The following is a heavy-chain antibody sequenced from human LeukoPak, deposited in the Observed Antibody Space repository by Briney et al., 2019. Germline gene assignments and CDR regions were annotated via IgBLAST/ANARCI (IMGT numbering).Heavy chain of an antibody. J-gene: IGHJ3*02. CDR2: IKQDVSEK. CDR3: ARHGGAFDI. V-gene: IGHV3-7*01. Sequence: PGGSLRLSCAASGFTFSTYWMSWARQAPGKGPEWVAYIKQDVSEKDYVDSVKGRFTISRDNAKNSLYLQMNSLRGEDTAVYYCARHGGAFDIWGQGTLVTVSS. D-gene: IGHD3-10*01. CDR1: GFTFSTYW.